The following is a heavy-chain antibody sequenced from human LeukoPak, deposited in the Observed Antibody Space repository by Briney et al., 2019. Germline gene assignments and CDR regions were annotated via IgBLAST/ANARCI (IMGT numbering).Heavy chain of an antibody. J-gene: IGHJ5*02. Sequence: SVKVSCKASGGTFSSYAISWVRQAPGRGLEWMGRIIPILGIANYAQKFQGRVTITADKSTSTAYMELSSLRSEDTAVYYCARDLNYYDSSGYYFRGPRSSWFDPWGQGTLVTVSS. CDR2: IIPILGIA. CDR3: ARDLNYYDSSGYYFRGPRSSWFDP. CDR1: GGTFSSYA. V-gene: IGHV1-69*04. D-gene: IGHD3-22*01.